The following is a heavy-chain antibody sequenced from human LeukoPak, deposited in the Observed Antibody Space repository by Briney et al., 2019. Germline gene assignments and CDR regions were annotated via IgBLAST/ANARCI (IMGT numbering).Heavy chain of an antibody. V-gene: IGHV3-23*01. CDR1: GFTFSSYA. Sequence: PGGSLRLSCAASGFTFSSYAMSWVRQAPGKGLEWVSAISGSGGSTYYADSVKGRFTISRDNSKNTLYLPMNSLRAEDTAVYYCAKDYHYDSSGYIFDYWGQGTLVTVSS. CDR3: AKDYHYDSSGYIFDY. CDR2: ISGSGGST. D-gene: IGHD3-22*01. J-gene: IGHJ4*02.